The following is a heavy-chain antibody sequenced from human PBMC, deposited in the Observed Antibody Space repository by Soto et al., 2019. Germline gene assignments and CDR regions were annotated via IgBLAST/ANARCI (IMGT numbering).Heavy chain of an antibody. V-gene: IGHV1-18*01. D-gene: IGHD3-3*01. CDR1: GYTFTSYG. CDR2: ISAYNGNT. J-gene: IGHJ4*02. Sequence: QVQLVQSGPEVKKPGASVKVSCKASGYTFTSYGISWVRQAPGQGREWMGWISAYNGNTNYAQKLQGRVTATTDISTRTAYMELRSLRSDDTAVYYCARFFWSGPTYYFDYWGQGTLVTVSS. CDR3: ARFFWSGPTYYFDY.